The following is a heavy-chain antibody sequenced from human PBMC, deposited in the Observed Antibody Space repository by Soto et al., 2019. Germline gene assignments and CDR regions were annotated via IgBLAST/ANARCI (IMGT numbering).Heavy chain of an antibody. D-gene: IGHD3-10*01. CDR1: GGSFSGYY. CDR2: INHSGST. Sequence: SETLSLTCAVYGGSFSGYYWSWIRQPPGKGLEWIGEINHSGSTNYNPSLKSRVTISVDTPKNQFSLKLSSVTAADTAVYYCARVVATMVRGVSWLYYFDYWGQGTLVTVSS. V-gene: IGHV4-34*01. J-gene: IGHJ4*02. CDR3: ARVVATMVRGVSWLYYFDY.